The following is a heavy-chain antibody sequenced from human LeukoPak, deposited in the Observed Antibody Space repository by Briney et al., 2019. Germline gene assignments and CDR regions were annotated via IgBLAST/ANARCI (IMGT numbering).Heavy chain of an antibody. D-gene: IGHD3-22*01. Sequence: LAGGSLRLSCAASGFTFSSYGMHWVRQAPGKGLEWVAVISYDGSNKYYADSVKGRFTISRDNSKNTLYLQMNSLRAGDTAVYYCAKRGHDSSRWPYCYGLDVWCQGTTVTVSS. CDR3: AKRGHDSSRWPYCYGLDV. J-gene: IGHJ6*02. CDR1: GFTFSSYG. V-gene: IGHV3-30*18. CDR2: ISYDGSNK.